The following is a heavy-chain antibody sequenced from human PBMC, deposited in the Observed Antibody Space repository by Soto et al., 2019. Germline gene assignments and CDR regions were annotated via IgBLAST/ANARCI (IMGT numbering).Heavy chain of an antibody. Sequence: SVKVSCKASGGTFSSYAISWVRQALGQGLEWMGGIIPIFGTANYAQKFQGRVTITADESTSTAYMELSSLRSEDTAVYYCATTRDGYNRKNFDYWGQGTLVTVSS. V-gene: IGHV1-69*13. CDR3: ATTRDGYNRKNFDY. CDR1: GGTFSSYA. J-gene: IGHJ4*02. CDR2: IIPIFGTA. D-gene: IGHD5-12*01.